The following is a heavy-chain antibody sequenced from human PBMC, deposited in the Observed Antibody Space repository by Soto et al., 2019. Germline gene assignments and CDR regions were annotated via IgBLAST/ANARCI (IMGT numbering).Heavy chain of an antibody. Sequence: SETLSLTCTVSGGSISSGDYYWSWIRQPPGKGLEWIGYIYYSGSTYYNPSLKSRVTISVDTSKNQFSLKLSSVTAADTAVYYCTTDSYSTIIIVRFDYWGHGTLVTVSS. D-gene: IGHD3-22*01. CDR2: IYYSGST. V-gene: IGHV4-30-4*01. CDR1: GGSISSGDYY. CDR3: TTDSYSTIIIVRFDY. J-gene: IGHJ4*01.